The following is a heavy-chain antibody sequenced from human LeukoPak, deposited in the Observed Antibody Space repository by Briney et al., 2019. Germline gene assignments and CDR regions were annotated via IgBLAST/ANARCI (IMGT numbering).Heavy chain of an antibody. CDR2: ISYDGSNQ. V-gene: IGHV3-30*18. Sequence: GGSLRLSCAASGFTFRSYGMHWVRQAPGMGLEWVAIISYDGSNQYYADSVKGRFTISRDNSRNTLYLQMNSLRAEDTALYYCAKSSGGNCYRENILHWGQGTLVTVSS. J-gene: IGHJ4*02. CDR3: AKSSGGNCYRENILH. CDR1: GFTFRSYG. D-gene: IGHD2-15*01.